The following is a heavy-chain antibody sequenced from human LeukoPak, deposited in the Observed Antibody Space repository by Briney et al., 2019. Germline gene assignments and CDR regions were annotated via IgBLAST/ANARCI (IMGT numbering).Heavy chain of an antibody. V-gene: IGHV3-9*01. Sequence: TGGSLRLSCAASGFTFDDYAMHWVRQAPGKGLEWVSGISWNSGSIGYADSVKGRFTISRGNAKNSLYLQMNSLRAEDTALYYCAKASVGATTVRLFDYWGQGTLVTVSS. CDR3: AKASVGATTVRLFDY. J-gene: IGHJ4*02. CDR1: GFTFDDYA. CDR2: ISWNSGSI. D-gene: IGHD1-26*01.